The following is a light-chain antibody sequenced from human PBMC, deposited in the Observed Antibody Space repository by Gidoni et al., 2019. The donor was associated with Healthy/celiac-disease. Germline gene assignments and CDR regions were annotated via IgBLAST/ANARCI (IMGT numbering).Light chain of an antibody. CDR1: QSVLYSSNNKNY. CDR3: QQYYSTPPT. V-gene: IGKV4-1*01. J-gene: IGKJ3*01. CDR2: WAP. Sequence: DIVMTHSPDSLAVSLGERATINCKSSQSVLYSSNNKNYLAWYQQKPGQPPKLLIYWAPTRESGVPDRFSGSGSGTDFTLTISSLQAEDVAVYYCQQYYSTPPTFGPGTKVDIK.